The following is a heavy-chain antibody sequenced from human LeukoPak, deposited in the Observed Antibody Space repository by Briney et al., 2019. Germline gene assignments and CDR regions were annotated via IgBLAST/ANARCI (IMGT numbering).Heavy chain of an antibody. CDR3: ARGGILTGYYHYYYGMDV. Sequence: ASVKVSCKASGYTFTSYDINWVRQATGQGLEWMGWMNPNSGNTGYAQKFQGRVTMTRNTSISTACMELSSLRSEDTAVYYCARGGILTGYYHYYYGMDVWGQGTTVTVSS. D-gene: IGHD3-9*01. V-gene: IGHV1-8*01. J-gene: IGHJ6*02. CDR2: MNPNSGNT. CDR1: GYTFTSYD.